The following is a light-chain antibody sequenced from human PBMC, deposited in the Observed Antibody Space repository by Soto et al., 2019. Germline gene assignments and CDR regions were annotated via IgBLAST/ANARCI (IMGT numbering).Light chain of an antibody. J-gene: IGLJ3*02. Sequence: VVTQEPSFSVSPGRTVTLTCGLNSGSVSTSYYPSWYQQTPGQAPRTLIYSTNARSSGVPDHFAGSILGNKAALTVTGAQADDESRYYCVLYMGSGIWVFGGGTQLTVL. CDR3: VLYMGSGIWV. V-gene: IGLV8-61*01. CDR2: STN. CDR1: SGSVSTSYY.